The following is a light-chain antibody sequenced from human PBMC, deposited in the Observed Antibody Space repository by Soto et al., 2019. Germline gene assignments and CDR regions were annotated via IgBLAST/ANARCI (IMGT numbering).Light chain of an antibody. J-gene: IGKJ1*01. CDR1: QSVSSY. Sequence: EIVLTQSPATLSLSPGERATLSCRASQSVSSYLAWYQQKHGQTPRLLIYDASNRATDIPARFSGSGSGTDFTLTISSLEPEDFAVYYCQQRSNWPVTFGQGTRVEIK. CDR2: DAS. V-gene: IGKV3-11*01. CDR3: QQRSNWPVT.